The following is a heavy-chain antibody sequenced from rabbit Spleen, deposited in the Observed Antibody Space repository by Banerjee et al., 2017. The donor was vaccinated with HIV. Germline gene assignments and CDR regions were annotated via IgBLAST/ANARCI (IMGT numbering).Heavy chain of an antibody. J-gene: IGHJ2*01. D-gene: IGHD4-2*01. CDR1: GLDFSSYYW. CDR2: ISDASSHTT. CDR3: ARGYTGDTYHS. Sequence: QSLEESGGDLVKPGASLTLTCKASGLDFSSYYWICWVRQAPGKGLEWVACISDASSHTTYYASWAKGRFTMTKSSSTTVTLQMTSLTAADTATYFCARGYTGDTYHSWGPGTLVTVS. V-gene: IGHV1S40*01.